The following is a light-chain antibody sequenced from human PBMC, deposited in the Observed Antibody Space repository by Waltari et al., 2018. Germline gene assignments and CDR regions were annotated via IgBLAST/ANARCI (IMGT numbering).Light chain of an antibody. CDR1: SGLSSNV. CDR2: VTSDGSH. CDR3: QTGGHGTWV. V-gene: IGLV4-69*01. J-gene: IGLJ3*02. Sequence: QLVLTQSPSASASLGASVKLTCTLSSGLSSNVIAWLQQQPEKGPRYLMKVTSDGSHSKGDEIPDRFSGPSSGAERYLTIPSLQSEDEADYYCQTGGHGTWVFGGGTKLTVL.